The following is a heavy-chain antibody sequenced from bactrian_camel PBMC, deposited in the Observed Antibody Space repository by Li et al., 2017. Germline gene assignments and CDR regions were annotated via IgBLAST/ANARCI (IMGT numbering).Heavy chain of an antibody. D-gene: IGHD3*01. V-gene: IGHV3S54*01. J-gene: IGHJ4*01. CDR1: GYYYY. CDR3: AVSRGQLGRWCYEFPVNWVSRLYN. Sequence: HVQLVESGGGSVQPGGSLRLSCAASGYYYYMVWFRQAPGSERENVAAIYGRGGTTDLASSVRGRFTFSEDNANHTLYLRVNSLKPEDTDMYYCAVSRGQLGRWCYEFPVNWVSRLYNWGQGTQVTVS. CDR2: IYGRGGTT.